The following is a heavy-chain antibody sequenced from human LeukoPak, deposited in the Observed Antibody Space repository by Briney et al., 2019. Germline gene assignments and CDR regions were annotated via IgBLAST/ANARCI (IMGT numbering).Heavy chain of an antibody. D-gene: IGHD6-19*01. V-gene: IGHV1-2*02. J-gene: IGHJ4*02. CDR2: INPNSGVT. CDR1: GYTFIGYY. CDR3: ARDPRPSGWYGGYFDY. Sequence: ASVKVSCKASGYTFIGYYIHWVRQAPGQGLEWMGWINPNSGVTSYAQKFQGRATMTRDTSISTAYMEVSRLRSDDTAVYYCARDPRPSGWYGGYFDYWGQGTLVTVSS.